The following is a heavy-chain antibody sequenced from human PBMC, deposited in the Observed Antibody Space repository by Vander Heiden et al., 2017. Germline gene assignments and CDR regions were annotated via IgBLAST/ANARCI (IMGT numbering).Heavy chain of an antibody. V-gene: IGHV3-30*01. J-gene: IGHJ4*02. CDR3: ARVSLEYCSGGSCDGYYFDY. CDR1: GFTFSSYA. Sequence: QVQLVESGGGVVQPGRSLRLSCAASGFTFSSYAMHGVRQAPGKGLEWVAVISYDGSNKDYADSVKGRFTISRDNSKNTLYLQMNSLRAEDTAVYYCARVSLEYCSGGSCDGYYFDYWGQGTLVTVSS. CDR2: ISYDGSNK. D-gene: IGHD2-15*01.